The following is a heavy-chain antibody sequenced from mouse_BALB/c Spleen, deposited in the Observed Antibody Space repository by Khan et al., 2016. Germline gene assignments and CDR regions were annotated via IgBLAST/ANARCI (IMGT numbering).Heavy chain of an antibody. J-gene: IGHJ3*01. D-gene: IGHD1-1*01. Sequence: QVQLQQSGAELMKPGASVKISCKATGYTFSNYWIEWVKQRPGHGREWIGEIVPGSGSTNYNEKFKGKATFTADTTTITAYMQLSSLTPEDTDVNCCARGYYSGGFSYWSQRTLVTVSA. CDR2: IVPGSGST. V-gene: IGHV1-9*01. CDR1: GYTFSNYW. CDR3: ARGYYSGGFSY.